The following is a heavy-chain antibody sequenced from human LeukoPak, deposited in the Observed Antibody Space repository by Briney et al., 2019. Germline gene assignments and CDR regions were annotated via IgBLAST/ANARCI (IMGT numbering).Heavy chain of an antibody. CDR2: ISGRGANT. J-gene: IGHJ4*02. CDR1: GFTFSSYA. V-gene: IGHV3-23*01. Sequence: GGSLRLSCAASGFTFSSYAMSWVRQAPEKGLEWVSSISGRGANTHYADSVKGRFTISGDYSKNTLNLQMNSLRAEDTAVYYCAKSGRVFDTSGYYWFPNWGQGILVTVSS. CDR3: AKSGRVFDTSGYYWFPN. D-gene: IGHD3-22*01.